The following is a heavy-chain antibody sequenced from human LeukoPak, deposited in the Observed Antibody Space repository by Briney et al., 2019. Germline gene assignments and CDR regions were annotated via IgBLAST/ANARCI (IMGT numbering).Heavy chain of an antibody. CDR1: GFTFGSYS. CDR2: ISSSSSTI. V-gene: IGHV3-48*01. D-gene: IGHD3-3*01. Sequence: PEGSLRLSCAASGFTFGSYSMNWVRQAPGKGLEWVSYISSSSSTIYYADSVKGRFTISRDNAKNSLYLQMNSLRAEDTAVYYCARESYDFWSGYYAYWGQGTLVTVSS. CDR3: ARESYDFWSGYYAY. J-gene: IGHJ4*02.